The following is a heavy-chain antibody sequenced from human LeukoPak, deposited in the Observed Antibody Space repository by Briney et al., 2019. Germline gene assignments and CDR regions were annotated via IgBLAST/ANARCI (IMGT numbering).Heavy chain of an antibody. J-gene: IGHJ6*03. Sequence: GASVKVSCKASGYTFTDYYTHWVRQAPGQGLEWMGLIKPNGGSTNYPQKFQGRVTMTSDTSMSTAYMELSRLRSEDTAVYYCAREQPHSYYVDVWGKGTTVTVSS. CDR3: AREQPHSYYVDV. D-gene: IGHD6-13*01. CDR1: GYTFTDYY. CDR2: IKPNGGST. V-gene: IGHV1-2*02.